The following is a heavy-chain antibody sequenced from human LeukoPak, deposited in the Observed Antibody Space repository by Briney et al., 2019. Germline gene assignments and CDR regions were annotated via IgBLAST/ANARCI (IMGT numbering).Heavy chain of an antibody. V-gene: IGHV4-38-2*02. J-gene: IGHJ6*02. CDR3: ASLPRAGYCSSTSCSPSYYYYGMDV. D-gene: IGHD2-2*01. CDR2: ISHSGTT. Sequence: SETLSLTCTVSDYSISSGYYWGWIRQSPGKGLEWIGSISHSGTTYYNPSLKSRLTISVDTSKNQFSLRLSSVTAADTAVYYCASLPRAGYCSSTSCSPSYYYYGMDVWGQGTTVTVSS. CDR1: DYSISSGYY.